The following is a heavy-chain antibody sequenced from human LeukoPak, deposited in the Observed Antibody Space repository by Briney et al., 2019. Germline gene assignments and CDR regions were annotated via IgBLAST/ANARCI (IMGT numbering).Heavy chain of an antibody. CDR1: GGTFSSYA. CDR3: ASEENTADAFDI. Sequence: ASVKVSCKASGGTFSSYAISWVRQAPGQGLEWMGRIIPILGIANYVQKFQGRVTITADKSTSTAYMELSSLRSEDTAVYYCASEENTADAFDIWGQGTMVTVSS. V-gene: IGHV1-69*04. J-gene: IGHJ3*02. CDR2: IIPILGIA. D-gene: IGHD5-18*01.